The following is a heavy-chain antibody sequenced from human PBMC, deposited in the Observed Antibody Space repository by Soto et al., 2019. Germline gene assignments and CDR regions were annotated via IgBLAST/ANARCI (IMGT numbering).Heavy chain of an antibody. CDR3: AREVASYYYGLDV. V-gene: IGHV1-46*01. D-gene: IGHD5-12*01. Sequence: VRHSPGQGIEWIGIINPSGGSTSYAQKFQGRVTMTRDTSTSTVYMELSSLRSEDTFVYYCAREVASYYYGLDVWGEGTSGNVSS. J-gene: IGHJ6*01. CDR2: INPSGGST.